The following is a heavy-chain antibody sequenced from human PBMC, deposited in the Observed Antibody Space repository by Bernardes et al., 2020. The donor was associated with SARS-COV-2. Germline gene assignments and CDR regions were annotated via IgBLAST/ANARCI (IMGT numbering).Heavy chain of an antibody. D-gene: IGHD6-13*01. V-gene: IGHV3-9*01. CDR2: ISWNSGSI. J-gene: IGHJ4*02. CDR3: AHIAAAGTPSTDY. CDR1: GFTFDDYA. Sequence: GGSLRLSCAASGFTFDDYAMLLVRQAPGKVLEWVTGISWNSGSIGYADSVKGRFTISRDNAKNSLYLQMNSLRAEDTALYYCAHIAAAGTPSTDYWGQGTLVTVSS.